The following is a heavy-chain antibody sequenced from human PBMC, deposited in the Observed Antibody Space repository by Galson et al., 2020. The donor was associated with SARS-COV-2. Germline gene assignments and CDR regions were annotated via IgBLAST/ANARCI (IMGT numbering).Heavy chain of an antibody. V-gene: IGHV1-2*02. J-gene: IGHJ5*02. CDR1: GYTFTGYY. CDR2: INPNTGGT. D-gene: IGHD3-10*01. Sequence: ASVKVSCKASGYTFTGYYMHWVRQAPGQGFEWMGWINPNTGGTNYAQKFQGRVTMTRDTSTNTVYMELSRLTSDDTAVYYCAKAGDTMIRGVISWFDPLGQGTLVTVSS. CDR3: AKAGDTMIRGVISWFDP.